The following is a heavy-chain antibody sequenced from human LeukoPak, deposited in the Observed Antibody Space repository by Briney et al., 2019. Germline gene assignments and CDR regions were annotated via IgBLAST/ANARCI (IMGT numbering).Heavy chain of an antibody. D-gene: IGHD3-10*01. CDR1: GYTFTCYY. CDR2: INPSGGST. V-gene: IGHV1-46*01. CDR3: ARGGDYGSGSTRRYFDY. Sequence: RGASVKVSCKASGYTFTCYYMHWVRQAPGQGLEWMGIINPSGGSTSYAQKFQGRVTMTRDTSTSTVYMELSSLRSEDTAVYYCARGGDYGSGSTRRYFDYWGQGTLVTVSS. J-gene: IGHJ4*02.